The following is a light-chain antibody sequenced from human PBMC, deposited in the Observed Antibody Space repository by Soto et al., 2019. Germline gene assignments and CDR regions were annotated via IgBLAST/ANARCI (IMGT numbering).Light chain of an antibody. CDR2: RNN. J-gene: IGLJ2*01. V-gene: IGLV1-47*01. CDR3: AAWDDSLGVYEV. CDR1: SSNIGSNY. Sequence: QSVLTHPASASGTTGQRVTIPCSGSSSNIGSNYVYCYQQLPGTAPKLLIYRNNQRPSGVPDRFSGSKSGTSASLAISGLRAEDEADYYCAAWDDSLGVYEVFVGWTQLTVL.